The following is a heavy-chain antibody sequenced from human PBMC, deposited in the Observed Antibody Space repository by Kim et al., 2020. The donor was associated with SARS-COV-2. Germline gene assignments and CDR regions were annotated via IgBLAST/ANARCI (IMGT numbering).Heavy chain of an antibody. D-gene: IGHD5-12*01. CDR2: INTNTGNP. CDR3: ARVGRGYDPRDY. J-gene: IGHJ4*02. Sequence: ASVKVSCKASGYIFNNFAMGWVRQAPGQGLEWMGWINTNTGNPTYARAFTGRFVFSVDTSVSSAYLQIRSLKTDDTAMYYCARVGRGYDPRDYWGQGALV. V-gene: IGHV7-4-1*02. CDR1: GYIFNNFA.